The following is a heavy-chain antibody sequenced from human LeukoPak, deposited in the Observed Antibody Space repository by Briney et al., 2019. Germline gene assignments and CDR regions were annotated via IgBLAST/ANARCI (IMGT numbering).Heavy chain of an antibody. CDR2: IYHSGST. J-gene: IGHJ4*02. V-gene: IGHV4-30-4*01. D-gene: IGHD5-12*01. Sequence: SETLSLTCIVSGGSINSGDYYWSWIRQPPGKGLEWIGYIYHSGSTYYNPSLKSRVSISADTSKNQFSLKLSSVTAADTAVYYCARGNGYDKLDYWGQGTLVTVSS. CDR1: GGSINSGDYY. CDR3: ARGNGYDKLDY.